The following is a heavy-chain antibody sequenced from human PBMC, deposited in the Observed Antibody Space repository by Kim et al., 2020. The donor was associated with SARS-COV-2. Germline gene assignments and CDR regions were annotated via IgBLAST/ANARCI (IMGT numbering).Heavy chain of an antibody. CDR2: IIPIFGTA. D-gene: IGHD3-22*01. CDR1: GGTFSSYA. Sequence: SVKVSCKASGGTFSSYAISWVRQAPGQGLEWMGGIIPIFGTANYAQKFQGRVTITADESTSTAYMELSSLRSEDTAVYYCARVDSSGYYYFDYWGQGTLVTVSS. J-gene: IGHJ4*02. CDR3: ARVDSSGYYYFDY. V-gene: IGHV1-69*13.